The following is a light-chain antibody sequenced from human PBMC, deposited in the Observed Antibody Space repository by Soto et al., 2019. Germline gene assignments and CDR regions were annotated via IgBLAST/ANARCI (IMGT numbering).Light chain of an antibody. V-gene: IGKV1-5*03. CDR3: QQYKSYSWT. J-gene: IGKJ1*01. CDR1: QSIRSW. CDR2: QAS. Sequence: IQMTQSPSSLSASVRDRVIITCRASQSIRSWLAWYQQKPGRAPNLLIYQASSLESGVPSRFSDSGSGTEFTLTISSLRPDDFATYYCQQYKSYSWTFAQGTKVEIK.